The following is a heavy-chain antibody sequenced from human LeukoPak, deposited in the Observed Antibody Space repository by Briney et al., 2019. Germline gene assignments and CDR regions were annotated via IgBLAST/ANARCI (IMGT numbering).Heavy chain of an antibody. J-gene: IGHJ4*02. Sequence: GGSLRLSCAASGFTFSGFGMHWVRQAPGKGLEWVAVISYDGSNKYYADSVKGRFTISRDNSKNTPYLQMNSLRAEDTAVYYCAREPSSTEAYFDYWGQGTLVTVSS. CDR2: ISYDGSNK. CDR1: GFTFSGFG. CDR3: AREPSSTEAYFDY. D-gene: IGHD6-13*01. V-gene: IGHV3-30*19.